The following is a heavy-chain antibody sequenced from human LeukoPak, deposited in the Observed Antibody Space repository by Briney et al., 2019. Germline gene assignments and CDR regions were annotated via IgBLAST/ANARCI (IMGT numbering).Heavy chain of an antibody. CDR2: ISDSGGTT. CDR1: GFTFSTYA. J-gene: IGHJ4*02. D-gene: IGHD6-13*01. V-gene: IGHV3-23*01. Sequence: PGGSLRLSCAASGFTFSTYAMSWVRQAPGKGLEWVSGISDSGGTTYYADSVKGRFTISRDNSKNTLYLQMNSLRAEDTAVYYCAKSDAAAASFDYWGQGTLVTVSS. CDR3: AKSDAAAASFDY.